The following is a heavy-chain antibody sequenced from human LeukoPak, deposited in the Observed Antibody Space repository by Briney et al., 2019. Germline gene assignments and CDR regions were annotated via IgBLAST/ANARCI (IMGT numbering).Heavy chain of an antibody. Sequence: PGGSLRLSCAASGFTFSTFAMIWARQPPGKGLEWVSSIFPSGGEIHYADSVRGRFTISRDNSKSTLSLQMNSLRAEDTAVYYCASEIIFGSFDYWGQGTLVTVSS. CDR3: ASEIIFGSFDY. CDR1: GFTFSTFA. CDR2: IFPSGGEI. J-gene: IGHJ4*02. V-gene: IGHV3-23*01. D-gene: IGHD3-3*01.